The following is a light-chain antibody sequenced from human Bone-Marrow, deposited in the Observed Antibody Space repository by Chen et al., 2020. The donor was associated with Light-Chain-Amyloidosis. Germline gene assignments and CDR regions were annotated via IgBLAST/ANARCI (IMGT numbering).Light chain of an antibody. J-gene: IGKJ1*01. CDR3: QEYYTAPWT. Sequence: DIQMTQSPSAHFASVGDRVTITCRASQGIIDKLAWYQQKPGKVPKLLIFDTSFLESGVPSRFSGIGSGTDFTLTISSLQPEDVATYYCQEYYTAPWTFGQGTKLEI. V-gene: IGKV1-27*01. CDR2: DTS. CDR1: QGIIDK.